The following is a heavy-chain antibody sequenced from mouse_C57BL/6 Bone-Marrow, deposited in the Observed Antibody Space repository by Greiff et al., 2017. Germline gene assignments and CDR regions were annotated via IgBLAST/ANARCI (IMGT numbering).Heavy chain of an antibody. J-gene: IGHJ3*01. CDR1: GYTFTSYW. Sequence: QVQLQQPGAELVRPGTSVKLSCKASGYTFTSYWMHWVKQRPGQGLEWIGVIDPSDSYTNYNQKFKGKATLTVATSSSTAYMKLSSLTSEDSAVYYSARWPSGTWFAYWGQGTLVTVSA. D-gene: IGHD4-1*02. V-gene: IGHV1-59*01. CDR2: IDPSDSYT. CDR3: ARWPSGTWFAY.